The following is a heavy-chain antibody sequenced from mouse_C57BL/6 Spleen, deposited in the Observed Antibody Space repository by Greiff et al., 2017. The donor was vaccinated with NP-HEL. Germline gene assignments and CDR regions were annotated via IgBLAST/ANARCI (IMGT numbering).Heavy chain of an antibody. Sequence: SGAELVRPGASVTLSCKASGYTFTDYEMHWVKQTPVHGLEWIGAIDPETGGTAYNQKFKGKAILTADKSSSTAYMELRSLTSEDSAVYYCTRGKIYYGNCDYFDYWGQGTTLTVSS. J-gene: IGHJ2*01. D-gene: IGHD2-1*01. CDR1: GYTFTDYE. V-gene: IGHV1-15*01. CDR3: TRGKIYYGNCDYFDY. CDR2: IDPETGGT.